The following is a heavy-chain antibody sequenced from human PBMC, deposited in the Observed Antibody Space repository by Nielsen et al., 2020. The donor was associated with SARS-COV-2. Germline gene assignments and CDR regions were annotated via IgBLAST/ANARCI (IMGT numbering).Heavy chain of an antibody. CDR3: ARDSFVTMVRGVMKYYYYGMDV. Sequence: ASVKVSCKASGYTFTSYGISRVRQAPGQGLEWMGWISAYNGNTNYAQKLQGRVTMTTDTSTSTPYMELRSLRSDDTAVYYCARDSFVTMVRGVMKYYYYGMDVWGQGTTVTVSS. CDR1: GYTFTSYG. V-gene: IGHV1-18*01. D-gene: IGHD3-10*01. J-gene: IGHJ6*02. CDR2: ISAYNGNT.